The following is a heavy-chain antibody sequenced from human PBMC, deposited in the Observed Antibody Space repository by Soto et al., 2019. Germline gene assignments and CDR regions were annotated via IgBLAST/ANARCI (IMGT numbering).Heavy chain of an antibody. Sequence: GASVKVSCKASGYTFTSYGISWVRQAPGQGLEWMGWISAYNGNTNYAQKLQGRVTMTTDTSTSTAYMELRSLRSDDTAVYYCARDLDSSSWYDIDYWGQGTLVTVSS. V-gene: IGHV1-18*01. CDR1: GYTFTSYG. CDR3: ARDLDSSSWYDIDY. CDR2: ISAYNGNT. J-gene: IGHJ4*02. D-gene: IGHD6-13*01.